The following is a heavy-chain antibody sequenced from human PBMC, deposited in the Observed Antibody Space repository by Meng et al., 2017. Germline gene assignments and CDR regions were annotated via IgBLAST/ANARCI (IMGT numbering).Heavy chain of an antibody. Sequence: QVQLGEYVAEVKKPGASVKVSCKASGYTFTSYGISWVRQAPGKGLEWMGWISAYNGNTNYAQKLQGRVTMTTDTSTSTAYMELRSLRSDDTAVYYCARGGSRYYGDYNWYFDLWGRGTLVTVSS. J-gene: IGHJ2*01. CDR1: GYTFTSYG. V-gene: IGHV1-18*01. D-gene: IGHD4-17*01. CDR3: ARGGSRYYGDYNWYFDL. CDR2: ISAYNGNT.